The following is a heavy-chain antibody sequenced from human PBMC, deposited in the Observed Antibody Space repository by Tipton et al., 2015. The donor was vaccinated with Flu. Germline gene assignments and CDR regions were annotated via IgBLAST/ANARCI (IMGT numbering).Heavy chain of an antibody. CDR2: IYTSGGT. D-gene: IGHD3-16*02. CDR3: ANFPVGGIMAPDS. J-gene: IGHJ4*02. Sequence: TLSLTCTVSGVSISSGSYYWSWIRQPAGKGLEWVGRIYTSGGTDYNATLRSRVSISVDTSKNQFSLNLRSVSAADTAVYYCANFPVGGIMAPDSWGQGTLVTVSS. CDR1: GVSISSGSYY. V-gene: IGHV4-61*02.